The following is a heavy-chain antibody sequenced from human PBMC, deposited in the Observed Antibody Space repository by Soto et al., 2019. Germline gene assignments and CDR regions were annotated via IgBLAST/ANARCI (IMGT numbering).Heavy chain of an antibody. CDR3: ASEDCRNTNCLKGFDY. J-gene: IGHJ4*02. V-gene: IGHV1-2*02. Sequence: ASVKVSCKTSGYTFTDYYMHWVRQAPGQGFEWVGGINPKSGGPKYVPKFQGRVTVTRDTSTSTAYMELNRLTSGDTAVYYCASEDCRNTNCLKGFDYWGQGTLVTVSS. CDR2: INPKSGGP. CDR1: GYTFTDYY. D-gene: IGHD2-15*01.